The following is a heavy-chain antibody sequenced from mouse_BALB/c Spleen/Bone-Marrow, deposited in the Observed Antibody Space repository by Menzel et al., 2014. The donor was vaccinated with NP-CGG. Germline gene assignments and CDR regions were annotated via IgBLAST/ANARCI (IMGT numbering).Heavy chain of an antibody. CDR2: INPYNDGT. J-gene: IGHJ1*01. CDR1: GYTFTSYV. V-gene: IGHV1-14*01. Sequence: VQLQQSGPELVKPGASVKMSCKASGYTFTSYVMHWVKQKPGQGLEWIGYINPYNDGTKYNEKFKGEATLTSDKSSSTAYMELSSLTSEDSAVYYCARSLYGYDWYFDVWGAGTTVTVSS. D-gene: IGHD2-2*01. CDR3: ARSLYGYDWYFDV.